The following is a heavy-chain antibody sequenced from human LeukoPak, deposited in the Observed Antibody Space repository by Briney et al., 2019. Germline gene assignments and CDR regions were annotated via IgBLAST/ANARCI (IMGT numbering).Heavy chain of an antibody. V-gene: IGHV3-7*03. CDR2: IKKDGSET. CDR3: ARGRYSGTTYYFDY. J-gene: IGHJ4*02. D-gene: IGHD5-12*01. CDR1: GGSISSSNW. Sequence: PSETLSLTCAVSGGSISSSNWWSWVRQVPGKGLEWVANIKKDGSETYYVDSVKGRFTISRDNAKNSLYLQMNSLRAEDTAMYYCARGRYSGTTYYFDYWGQGTLVTVSS.